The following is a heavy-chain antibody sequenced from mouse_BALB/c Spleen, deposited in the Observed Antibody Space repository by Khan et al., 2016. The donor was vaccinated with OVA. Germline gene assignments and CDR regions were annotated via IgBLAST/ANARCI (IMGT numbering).Heavy chain of an antibody. V-gene: IGHV1-7*01. J-gene: IGHJ2*01. CDR2: INPTTGYT. CDR1: GYTFINYW. Sequence: QVQLKQSGAELAKPGASVKMSCKASGYTFINYWMNWVKQRPGQGLEWIGYINPTTGYTEYNLKFKDKATLTADKSSSTAHMQLSSLTSEDSAVYYCARRDLRWDFDYWGQGTTLTVSS. D-gene: IGHD1-1*01. CDR3: ARRDLRWDFDY.